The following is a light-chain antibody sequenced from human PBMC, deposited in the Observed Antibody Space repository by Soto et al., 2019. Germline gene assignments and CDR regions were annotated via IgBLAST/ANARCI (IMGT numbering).Light chain of an antibody. CDR3: LQYKSYWT. J-gene: IGKJ1*01. Sequence: DIQMTQSPSTLSASVGDRVSITCRASQSISRQLAWYQQKPGKAPNLLIYQASNLETGVPSRFTGSGSGTEFTLTISSLQHDDLATYYCLQYKSYWTFGQGTKVEVK. CDR1: QSISRQ. CDR2: QAS. V-gene: IGKV1-5*03.